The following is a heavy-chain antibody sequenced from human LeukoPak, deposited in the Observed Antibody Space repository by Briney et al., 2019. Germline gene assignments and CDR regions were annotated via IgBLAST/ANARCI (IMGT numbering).Heavy chain of an antibody. J-gene: IGHJ1*01. V-gene: IGHV3-21*01. D-gene: IGHD4-17*01. CDR2: ISRSSRHI. CDR3: VRDFNTVTTAYLHH. CDR1: GFTFSSYS. Sequence: GGSLRLSCAVSGFTFSSYSMNWVRQAPGKGLEWVSSISRSSRHIYYADSVKGRFTISRDDAKNSVYLQMNSLRAEETAVYYCVRDFNTVTTAYLHHWGQGTLVTVSS.